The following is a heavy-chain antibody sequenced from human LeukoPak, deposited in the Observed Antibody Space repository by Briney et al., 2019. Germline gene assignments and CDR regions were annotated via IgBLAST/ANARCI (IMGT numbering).Heavy chain of an antibody. J-gene: IGHJ3*02. CDR3: AKGPYGPGAFDI. V-gene: IGHV3-23*01. D-gene: IGHD3-10*01. CDR1: GFTFSSSV. Sequence: GGSLRLSCAASGFTFSSSVMSWVRQAPGKGLEWVSDIGGSRGTTNYADSVKGRSTISRDNSKNTLYLQMNSLRAEDTAVYYCAKGPYGPGAFDIWGQGTMVTVSS. CDR2: IGGSRGTT.